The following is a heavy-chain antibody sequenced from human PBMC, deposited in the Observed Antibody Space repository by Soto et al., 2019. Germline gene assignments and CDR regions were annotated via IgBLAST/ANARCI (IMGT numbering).Heavy chain of an antibody. V-gene: IGHV3-23*01. CDR1: GFTFSSYA. Sequence: GGSLRLSCAASGFTFSSYAMIWVRQAPGKGLEWVSAISGSGGSTYYADSVKGRFTISRDNSKNTLYLQMNSLRAEDTAVYYCAISPVVPAARYSFDYWGQGTLVTVSS. CDR2: ISGSGGST. D-gene: IGHD2-2*01. CDR3: AISPVVPAARYSFDY. J-gene: IGHJ4*02.